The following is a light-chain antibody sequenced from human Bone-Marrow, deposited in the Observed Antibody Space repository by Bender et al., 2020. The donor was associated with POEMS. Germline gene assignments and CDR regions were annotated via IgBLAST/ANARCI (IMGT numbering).Light chain of an antibody. V-gene: IGLV3-21*02. CDR1: GIATKS. Sequence: SFVLTQPPSVSAAPGQTARITCGGNGIATKSVHWYQLRPGQAPLLVVYDDAVRPSGIPERFSGSKSANTATLTISRVEAGYEADYYCQVWDGSSDHWVFGGGTKLTVL. CDR2: DDA. CDR3: QVWDGSSDHWV. J-gene: IGLJ3*02.